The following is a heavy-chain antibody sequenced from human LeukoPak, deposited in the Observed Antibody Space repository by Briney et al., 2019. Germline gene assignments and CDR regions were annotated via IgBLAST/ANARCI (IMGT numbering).Heavy chain of an antibody. V-gene: IGHV4-59*08. Sequence: SETLSLTCTVSGGSISSYYWTWTRQPPGKGLEWIGYIFYSGGSNYNPSLKSRVTISVDTSKNHFPLKLSSVTAADTAVYYCARLGSTFDIWGQGTMVTVSS. D-gene: IGHD2-2*01. CDR3: ARLGSTFDI. CDR2: IFYSGGS. J-gene: IGHJ3*02. CDR1: GGSISSYY.